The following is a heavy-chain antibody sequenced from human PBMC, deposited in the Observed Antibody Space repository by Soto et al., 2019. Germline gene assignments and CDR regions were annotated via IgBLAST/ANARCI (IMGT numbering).Heavy chain of an antibody. J-gene: IGHJ6*02. V-gene: IGHV1-2*02. CDR2: INPQTGGT. CDR1: GYTFTGYY. D-gene: IGHD2-2*01. Sequence: SVKVSCKASGYTFTGYYIHWVREAPGQGLEWMGWINPQTGGTSYAQKFQGRVTLSRDTSINTAYLELSRLRFDDAAVYFCARERYQVISDGMDVWGQGTTVTVYS. CDR3: ARERYQVISDGMDV.